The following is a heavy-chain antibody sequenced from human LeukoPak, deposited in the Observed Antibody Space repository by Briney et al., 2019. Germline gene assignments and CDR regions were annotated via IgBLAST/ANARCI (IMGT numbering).Heavy chain of an antibody. CDR2: IRSKAHRYAT. V-gene: IGHV3-73*01. J-gene: IGHJ4*02. CDR1: GFTFNGSA. Sequence: GGSLRLSCATSGFTFNGSALHWVRQASGQGLEWVGRIRSKAHRYATAYAASVKGRFTVSRDDSKNMAYLQMNSLKTEDTAIYYCTRRHYGDHVADNGRQGTLITVSS. CDR3: TRRHYGDHVADN. D-gene: IGHD4-17*01.